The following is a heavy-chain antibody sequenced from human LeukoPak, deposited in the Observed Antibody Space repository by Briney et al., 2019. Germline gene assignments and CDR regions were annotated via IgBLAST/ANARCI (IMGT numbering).Heavy chain of an antibody. CDR3: ARGDLALSGTREYYYYYGMDV. V-gene: IGHV4-59*02. J-gene: IGHJ6*02. Sequence: SEPLSLTCSVSGGSVSNYYWNWIRQVPGKGLEWIGFFYYSERATYNPSLTSRVTISINTSKNQFSLKLTSVTTADTAVYYCARGDLALSGTREYYYYYGMDVWGQGTTVTVSS. CDR1: GGSVSNYY. D-gene: IGHD3-16*01. CDR2: FYYSERA.